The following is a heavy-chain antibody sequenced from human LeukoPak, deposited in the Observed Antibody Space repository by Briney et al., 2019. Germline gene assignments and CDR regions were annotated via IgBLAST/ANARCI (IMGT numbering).Heavy chain of an antibody. J-gene: IGHJ5*02. CDR3: ARPLGTTRRGLLNWFDP. V-gene: IGHV1-2*06. CDR1: GGTFSSYA. Sequence: ASVKASCKASGGTFSSYAISWVRQAPGQGLEWMGRINPNSGGTNYAQKFQGRVTMTRDTSISTAYMELSRLRSDDTAVYYCARPLGTTRRGLLNWFDPWGQGTLVTVSS. D-gene: IGHD1-7*01. CDR2: INPNSGGT.